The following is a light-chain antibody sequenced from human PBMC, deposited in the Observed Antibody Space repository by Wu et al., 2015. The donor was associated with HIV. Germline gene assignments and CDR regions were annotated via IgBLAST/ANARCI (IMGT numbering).Light chain of an antibody. V-gene: IGKV3-15*01. CDR1: QSINSN. J-gene: IGKJ4*02. CDR2: GAS. Sequence: EIVMTQSPATLSVSPGDRVTLSCTSSQSINSNLAWYQQKPGQAPRLLIYGASTRATGIPARFSGSGSGTEFTLTISSMQSEDFAVYYCQQYNNWPPLLSFGG. CDR3: QQYNNWPPLLS.